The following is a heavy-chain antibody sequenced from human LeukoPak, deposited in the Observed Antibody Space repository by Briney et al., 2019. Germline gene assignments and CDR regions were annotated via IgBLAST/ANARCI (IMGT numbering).Heavy chain of an antibody. Sequence: GGSLGLSCAASGFTFSDALMNWVRQAPGKGLEWVGRIKSKADGGTIDYAAPVKGRFTISRDDSKNTVYMQMNSLKTEDTAVYHCSYYYDSSGYVDYWGQGTLVTVSS. CDR1: GFTFSDAL. J-gene: IGHJ4*02. CDR2: IKSKADGGTI. CDR3: SYYYDSSGYVDY. V-gene: IGHV3-15*01. D-gene: IGHD3-22*01.